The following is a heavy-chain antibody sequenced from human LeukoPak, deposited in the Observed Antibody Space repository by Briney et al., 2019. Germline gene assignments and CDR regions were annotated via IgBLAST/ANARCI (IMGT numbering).Heavy chain of an antibody. CDR3: ARELRDTANDY. Sequence: GASVRVSCKASGYTFTSYGISWVRQAPGQGLEWMGCISTYNGNTNYAQKLQGRVTMTTDTSTSTAYMELRSLRSDDTAVYYCARELRDTANDYWGQGTLVTVSS. CDR1: GYTFTSYG. V-gene: IGHV1-18*01. J-gene: IGHJ4*02. D-gene: IGHD5-18*01. CDR2: ISTYNGNT.